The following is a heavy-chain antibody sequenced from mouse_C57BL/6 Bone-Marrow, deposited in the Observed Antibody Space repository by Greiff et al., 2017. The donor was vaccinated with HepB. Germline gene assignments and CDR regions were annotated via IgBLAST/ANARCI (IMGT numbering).Heavy chain of an antibody. CDR1: GYTFTDYY. CDR2: IYPGSGNT. V-gene: IGHV1-76*01. D-gene: IGHD2-4*01. Sequence: QVQLKESGAELVRPGASVKLSCKASGYTFTDYYINWVKQRPGQGLEWIARIYPGSGNTYYNEKFKGKATLTAEKSSSTAYMQLSSLTSEDSAVYFCARGMDYDGPYYYAMDYWGQGTSVTVSS. J-gene: IGHJ4*01. CDR3: ARGMDYDGPYYYAMDY.